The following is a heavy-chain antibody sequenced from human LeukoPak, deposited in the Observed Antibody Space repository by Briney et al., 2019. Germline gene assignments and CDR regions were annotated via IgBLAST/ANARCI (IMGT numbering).Heavy chain of an antibody. V-gene: IGHV1-69*01. CDR1: GGTFSSDA. Sequence: ASVKVSCKASGGTFSSDAISWVRQAPGQGLEWMGGIIPIFGTANYAQKFQGRVTITADESTSTAYMELSSLRSEDTAVYYCASPEGGYSYGYVYWGQGTLVTVSS. CDR2: IIPIFGTA. CDR3: ASPEGGYSYGYVY. J-gene: IGHJ4*02. D-gene: IGHD5-18*01.